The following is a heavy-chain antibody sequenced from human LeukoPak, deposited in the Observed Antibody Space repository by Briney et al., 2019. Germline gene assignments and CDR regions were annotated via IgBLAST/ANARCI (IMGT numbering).Heavy chain of an antibody. CDR2: ISRSATTI. Sequence: GGSLRLSCAASGFTFSSYEMNWVRQAPGKGLEWVSSISRSATTIYYADSVKGRFTISRDNAKNSLYLQMNNLRAEDTAVYFCARVGALSSSWLLYWGQGTLVTVSS. V-gene: IGHV3-48*03. D-gene: IGHD6-13*01. CDR1: GFTFSSYE. CDR3: ARVGALSSSWLLY. J-gene: IGHJ4*02.